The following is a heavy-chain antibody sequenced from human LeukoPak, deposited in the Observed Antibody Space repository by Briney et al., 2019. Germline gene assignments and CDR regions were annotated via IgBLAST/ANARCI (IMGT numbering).Heavy chain of an antibody. CDR1: GSTFPSHA. J-gene: IGHJ4*02. D-gene: IGHD1-20*01. CDR3: ATRGITAARLDY. Sequence: AASVNVSCKASGSTFPSHAITWLRQAPGQGPEWMGWISTSNGDKNYVQNLQGRITLTIDTSTATAYMELRSLRSDDTAVYYCATRGITAARLDYWGQGTLVTVSS. CDR2: ISTSNGDK. V-gene: IGHV1-18*04.